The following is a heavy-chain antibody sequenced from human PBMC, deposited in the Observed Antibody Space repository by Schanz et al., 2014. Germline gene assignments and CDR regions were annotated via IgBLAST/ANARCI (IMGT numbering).Heavy chain of an antibody. J-gene: IGHJ4*02. CDR2: IKKDGSEK. V-gene: IGHV3-7*01. D-gene: IGHD4-17*01. Sequence: EVQVVESGGGLVQPGGSLRLSCAASGFSFVDAWMSWVRQAPGRRLEWVATIKKDGSEKYNVDAVKGRFTISRDNARSTLYLQMNSLRAEDTAVYYCTRDTDYHFDYWGQGTLVTVSS. CDR3: TRDTDYHFDY. CDR1: GFSFVDAW.